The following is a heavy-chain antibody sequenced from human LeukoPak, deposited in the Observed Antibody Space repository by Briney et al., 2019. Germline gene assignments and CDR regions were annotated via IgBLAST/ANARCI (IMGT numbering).Heavy chain of an antibody. J-gene: IGHJ6*04. CDR3: ARVGYSSSWYAMDV. CDR1: SGSISTSNYY. V-gene: IGHV4-39*07. D-gene: IGHD6-13*01. Sequence: SETLSLTCTVSSGSISTSNYYWGWVRQPPGKALEWIGEINHSGSTNYNPSLKSRVTISVDTSKNQFSLKLSSVTAADTAVYYCARVGYSSSWYAMDVWGKGTTVTVSS. CDR2: INHSGST.